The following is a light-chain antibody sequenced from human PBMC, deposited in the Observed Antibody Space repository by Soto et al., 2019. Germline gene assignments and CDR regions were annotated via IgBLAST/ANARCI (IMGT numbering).Light chain of an antibody. CDR2: GAS. V-gene: IGKV3-20*01. CDR3: QHYSSYPPT. Sequence: DIEMTQSPGTLSLSPGERATLSCRASQSVSSSYLAWYQQKPGQAPRLLIYGASSITTGIPDRFSGSGSGTDFTLTISRLEPEDFAAYYCQHYSSYPPTFGQGTKVDIK. J-gene: IGKJ1*01. CDR1: QSVSSSY.